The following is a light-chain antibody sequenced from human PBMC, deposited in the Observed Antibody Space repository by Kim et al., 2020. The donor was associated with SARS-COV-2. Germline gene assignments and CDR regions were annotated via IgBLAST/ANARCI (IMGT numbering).Light chain of an antibody. J-gene: IGKJ4*01. CDR1: QSVRSN. CDR2: GAS. Sequence: SPGERTTLSCRASQSVRSNLAWYQQKPGQAPRLIIYGASTRATGIPARFSCSGSGTEFTLTISSLQSEDFAVYYCQHYDNWPPLTFGGGTKVDIK. V-gene: IGKV3D-15*01. CDR3: QHYDNWPPLT.